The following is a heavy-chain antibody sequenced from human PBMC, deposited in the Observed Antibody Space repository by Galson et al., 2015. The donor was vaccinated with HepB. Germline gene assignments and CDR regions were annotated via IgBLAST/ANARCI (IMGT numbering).Heavy chain of an antibody. CDR1: GFTFSSYG. CDR3: ARDYLPTKGVAAPPGFYFQH. D-gene: IGHD6-19*01. V-gene: IGHV3-33*01. Sequence: SLRLSCAASGFTFSSYGMHWVRQAPGKGLEWVAVIWYDGSNKYYADSVKGRFTISRDNSKNTLYLQMNSLRAEDTAVYYCARDYLPTKGVAAPPGFYFQHWGQGTLVTVSS. J-gene: IGHJ1*01. CDR2: IWYDGSNK.